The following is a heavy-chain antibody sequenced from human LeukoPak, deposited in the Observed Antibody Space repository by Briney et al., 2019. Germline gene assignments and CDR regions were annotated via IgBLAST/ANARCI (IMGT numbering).Heavy chain of an antibody. CDR2: ISSSGSTI. Sequence: PGGSLRLSCAASGFTFSSYEMNWVRQAPGKGLEWVSYISSSGSTIYYADSVKGRFTISRDNAKNSLYLQMNSLRAEDTAVYYCARMRRDGYRYWYFDLWGRGTLVTVSS. CDR1: GFTFSSYE. J-gene: IGHJ2*01. CDR3: ARMRRDGYRYWYFDL. V-gene: IGHV3-48*03. D-gene: IGHD5-24*01.